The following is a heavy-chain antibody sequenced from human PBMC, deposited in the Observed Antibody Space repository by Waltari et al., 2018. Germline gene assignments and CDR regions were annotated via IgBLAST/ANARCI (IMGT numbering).Heavy chain of an antibody. J-gene: IGHJ4*02. CDR1: GGTFSSYA. CDR2: IIPSFGTA. Sequence: QVQLVQSGAEVKKPGSSVKVSCKASGGTFSSYAISWVRQAPGQGLEWMGRIIPSFGTANYAQKFQGRVTITADKATSTAYMELSSLRSEDTAVYYCATRGYSYGKQVDYWGQGTLVTVSS. D-gene: IGHD5-18*01. CDR3: ATRGYSYGKQVDY. V-gene: IGHV1-69*13.